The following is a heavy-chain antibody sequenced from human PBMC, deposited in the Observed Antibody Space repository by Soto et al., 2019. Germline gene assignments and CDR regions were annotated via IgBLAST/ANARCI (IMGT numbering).Heavy chain of an antibody. CDR1: GGSVSNDAYY. V-gene: IGHV4-61*08. Sequence: QVQLQESGPGLMKPSETLSLTCTVSGGSVSNDAYYWIWIRQPPGKGLEWIGYIYHSGSTYYNPSLKSRVIISGDMSENQFSLRLNSVTAADTAVYYCAILGIGWEFPFDHRGQGTLVNVSS. D-gene: IGHD1-26*01. CDR2: IYHSGST. J-gene: IGHJ4*02. CDR3: AILGIGWEFPFDH.